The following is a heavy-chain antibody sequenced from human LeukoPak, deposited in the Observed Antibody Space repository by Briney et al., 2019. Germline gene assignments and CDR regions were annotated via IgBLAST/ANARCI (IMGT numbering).Heavy chain of an antibody. CDR3: ARQTTSDGMDV. V-gene: IGHV4-59*01. J-gene: IGHJ6*02. CDR1: GGSISSNS. D-gene: IGHD1-1*01. Sequence: SETLSLTCHVSGGSISSNSWSWIRQPPGKGLEWIGYIYYSGSTNYNPSLKSRVTISVDTSKNQLSLKLSSVTAADTAVYYCARQTTSDGMDVWGQGTTVTASS. CDR2: IYYSGST.